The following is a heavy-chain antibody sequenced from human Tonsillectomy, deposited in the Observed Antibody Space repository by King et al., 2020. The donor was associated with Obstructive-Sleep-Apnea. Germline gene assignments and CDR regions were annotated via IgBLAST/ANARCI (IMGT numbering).Heavy chain of an antibody. V-gene: IGHV1-18*01. Sequence: VQSGAEVKKPGASVQVSCKASGYTFTSYGISWVRQAPGQGLEWMGWISAYNGNTNYAQKLQGRVTMTTDTSTSTAYMELRSLRSDDTAVYYCARDLYYYDSSGQLGDYWGQGTLVTVSS. D-gene: IGHD3-22*01. CDR3: ARDLYYYDSSGQLGDY. J-gene: IGHJ4*02. CDR2: ISAYNGNT. CDR1: GYTFTSYG.